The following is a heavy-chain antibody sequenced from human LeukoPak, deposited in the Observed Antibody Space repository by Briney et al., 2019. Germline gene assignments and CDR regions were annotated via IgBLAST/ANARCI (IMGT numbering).Heavy chain of an antibody. D-gene: IGHD6-13*01. CDR3: ARDRIAAAGNGWFDP. CDR2: ISYDGSNK. Sequence: GGSLRLSCGASGFTFSTYAMHWVRQAPGKGLEWVAVISYDGSNKYCADPVKGRITISRDNSKNTLYLQMNSLRAEDTAVYYCARDRIAAAGNGWFDPWGQGTLVTVSS. CDR1: GFTFSTYA. V-gene: IGHV3-30-3*01. J-gene: IGHJ5*02.